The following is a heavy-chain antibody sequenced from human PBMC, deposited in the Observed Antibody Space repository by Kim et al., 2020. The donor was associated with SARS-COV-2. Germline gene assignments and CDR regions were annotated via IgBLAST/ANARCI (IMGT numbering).Heavy chain of an antibody. V-gene: IGHV3-21*06. CDR1: GFTFNAYS. CDR3: ARGPTIIGVANSGAFDM. Sequence: GGYLRLSCAASGFTFNAYSMHWVRQAPGKGLEWVSSVSSGSAYTYYAESLKGRFTISRDNAKNTLYLQMNSLRTEETAVYYCARGPTIIGVANSGAFDMWGQGTLVTVSS. J-gene: IGHJ3*02. D-gene: IGHD6-19*01. CDR2: VSSGSAYT.